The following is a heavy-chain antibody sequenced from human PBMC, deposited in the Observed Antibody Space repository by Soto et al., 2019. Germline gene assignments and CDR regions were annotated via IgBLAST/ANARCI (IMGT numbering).Heavy chain of an antibody. J-gene: IGHJ3*01. D-gene: IGHD3-22*01. Sequence: SETLSLTCTVSVGSISSYYWSWIRQPPGKGQEWIGYIYYSGSTNYNPSLKSRVTISVDTSKNQFSLKLSSVTAADTAVYYCARIGGRYLSSGYYWGFDAFDFSGQGTMVTV. CDR2: IYYSGST. CDR1: VGSISSYY. CDR3: ARIGGRYLSSGYYWGFDAFDF. V-gene: IGHV4-59*01.